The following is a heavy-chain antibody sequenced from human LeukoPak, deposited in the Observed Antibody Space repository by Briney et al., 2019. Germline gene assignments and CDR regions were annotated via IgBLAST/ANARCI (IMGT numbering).Heavy chain of an antibody. CDR1: GFTFRSYE. Sequence: PGGSLRPSCAASGFTFRSYEMNWVRHAPGRGLEWVSHISGGGESTVYPDAVKGRFTISRDNAKNSLYLQMNSLRVEDTGIYYCARRSGRRYEYWGQGVLVTASP. CDR2: ISGGGEST. J-gene: IGHJ4*02. D-gene: IGHD5-24*01. CDR3: ARRSGRRYEY. V-gene: IGHV3-48*03.